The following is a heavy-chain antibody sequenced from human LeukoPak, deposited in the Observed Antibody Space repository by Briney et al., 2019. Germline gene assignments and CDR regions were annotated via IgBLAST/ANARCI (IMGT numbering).Heavy chain of an antibody. CDR2: IYYSGST. Sequence: PSETLSLTCTVSGGSISSSSYYWGWIRQPPGKGLEWIGSIYYSGSTYYNPSLESRVTISVDTSKNQFSLKLSSVTAADTAVYYCARPSRIAAAGNFDYWGQGTLVTVSS. V-gene: IGHV4-39*01. J-gene: IGHJ4*02. D-gene: IGHD6-13*01. CDR3: ARPSRIAAAGNFDY. CDR1: GGSISSSSYY.